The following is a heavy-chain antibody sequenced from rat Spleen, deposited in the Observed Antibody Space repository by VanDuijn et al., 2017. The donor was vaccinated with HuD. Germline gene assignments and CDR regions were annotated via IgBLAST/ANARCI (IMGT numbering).Heavy chain of an antibody. CDR3: ASHYYSSCPFDY. V-gene: IGHV5-29*01. J-gene: IGHJ2*01. CDR2: IIYDGTKT. D-gene: IGHD1-2*01. CDR1: GFTFSNYG. Sequence: EVVVVGSGGGLVQPGRSMNLSCAASGFTFSNYGMAWVRRAPTKGLEWVATIIYDGTKTHYRDSVRGRFTISRDNAKSTLYLQMDSLRSEDTATYYCASHYYSSCPFDYWGQGVMVTVSS.